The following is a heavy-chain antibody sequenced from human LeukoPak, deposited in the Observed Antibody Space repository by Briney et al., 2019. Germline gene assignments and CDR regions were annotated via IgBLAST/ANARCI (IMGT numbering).Heavy chain of an antibody. CDR1: GYTFTGYY. CDR2: INPNSGGT. CDR3: ARDSPIVVVTAYDY. J-gene: IGHJ4*02. V-gene: IGHV1-2*02. Sequence: ASVKVSCKASGYTFTGYYMHWVRQAPGQGLEWMGWINPNSGGTNYAQKFQGRVAMTRDTSISTAYMELSRLRSDDTAVYYCARDSPIVVVTAYDYWGQGTLVTVSS. D-gene: IGHD2-21*02.